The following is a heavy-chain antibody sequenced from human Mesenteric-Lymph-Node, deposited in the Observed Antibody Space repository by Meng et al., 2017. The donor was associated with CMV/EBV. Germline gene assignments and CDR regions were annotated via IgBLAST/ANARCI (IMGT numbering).Heavy chain of an antibody. CDR3: ASLTYSGPNWFDP. Sequence: GGSLRLSCVTSGFSFSTYSMGWVRQPPGKGLEWVSSITGSGTYMYYADSVKGRFTISRDKAKNSLYLQMNSLRAEDTAVYYCASLTYSGPNWFDPWGQGTLVTVSS. J-gene: IGHJ5*02. D-gene: IGHD5-12*01. CDR1: GFSFSTYS. CDR2: ITGSGTYM. V-gene: IGHV3-21*01.